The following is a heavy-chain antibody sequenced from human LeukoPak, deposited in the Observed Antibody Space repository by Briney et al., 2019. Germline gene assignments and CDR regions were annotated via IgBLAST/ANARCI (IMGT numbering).Heavy chain of an antibody. CDR2: INPNSGGT. J-gene: IGHJ5*02. D-gene: IGHD6-13*01. V-gene: IGHV1-2*02. CDR1: GYTFTGYY. Sequence: ASVKVSCKASGYTFTGYYMHWVRQAPGQGLEWMGWINPNSGGTNYAQKFQGRVTMTRDTSISTAYMELSRLRSDDTAVHYCARVGHSSSPDRFDPWGQGTLVTVSS. CDR3: ARVGHSSSPDRFDP.